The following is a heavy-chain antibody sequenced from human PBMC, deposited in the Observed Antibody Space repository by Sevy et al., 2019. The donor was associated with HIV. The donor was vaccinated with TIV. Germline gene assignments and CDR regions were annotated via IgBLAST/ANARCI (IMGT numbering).Heavy chain of an antibody. CDR2: MYSSGNT. CDR3: ARQGGIVDRAFDY. Sequence: SETLSLACTVSGGSISSSSYDWGWIRQPPGKGLEWIGSMYSSGNTYYNPSLKSLVTIFVDTSKNQISLKLTSVTAADTAVYYCARQGGIVDRAFDYWGQGTLVTVSS. V-gene: IGHV4-39*01. J-gene: IGHJ4*02. D-gene: IGHD2-21*01. CDR1: GGSISSSSYD.